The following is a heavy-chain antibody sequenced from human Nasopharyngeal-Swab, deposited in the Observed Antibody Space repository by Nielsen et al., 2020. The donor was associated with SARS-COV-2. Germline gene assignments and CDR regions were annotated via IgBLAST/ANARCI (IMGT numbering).Heavy chain of an antibody. Sequence: GSLRLSCTVSGGSISSSPYYWAWIRQPPGKGLVWIGSIYYGGSTYYNPSLKSRVTISVDTSKNQFSLKLSSVTAADTAVYYCATLSSSWYEYYFDYWGQGTLATVSS. V-gene: IGHV4-39*01. CDR3: ATLSSSWYEYYFDY. D-gene: IGHD6-13*01. CDR2: IYYGGST. CDR1: GGSISSSPYY. J-gene: IGHJ4*02.